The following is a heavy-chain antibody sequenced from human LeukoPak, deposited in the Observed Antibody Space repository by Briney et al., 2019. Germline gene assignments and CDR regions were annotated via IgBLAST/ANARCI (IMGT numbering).Heavy chain of an antibody. Sequence: PGGSQRLSCAASGFTFSNYWMSWVRQAPGKGLEWVAHINQDGSEEHYMDSVKARFIISRDNAKNSLSLQMDSLRAEDTAVYYCVRDGGVSGYDLLDYWGQGTLVTVSS. CDR3: VRDGGVSGYDLLDY. CDR2: INQDGSEE. J-gene: IGHJ4*02. V-gene: IGHV3-7*01. CDR1: GFTFSNYW. D-gene: IGHD5-12*01.